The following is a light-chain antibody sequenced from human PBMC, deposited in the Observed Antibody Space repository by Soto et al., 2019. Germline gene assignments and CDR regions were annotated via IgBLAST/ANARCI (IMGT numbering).Light chain of an antibody. Sequence: QSALTQPASVSGSPGQSITISCTGTSSDVGSYNLVSWYQQHPGKAPKLMILDVNKRPSGVSNRFSGSKSGNTASLTISGLQAEDEADYYCCSYAGGTVVFGEGTKLTVL. CDR3: CSYAGGTVV. V-gene: IGLV2-23*02. CDR1: SSDVGSYNL. J-gene: IGLJ3*02. CDR2: DVN.